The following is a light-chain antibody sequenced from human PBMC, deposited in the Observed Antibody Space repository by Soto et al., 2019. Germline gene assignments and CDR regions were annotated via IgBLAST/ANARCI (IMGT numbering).Light chain of an antibody. J-gene: IGLJ1*01. CDR1: SSDVGGYNY. CDR3: CSYAGTYTYV. Sequence: QYALTQPRSVSGSPGQSITISCTGTSSDVGGYNYVSWYQQHPGKSPKLLIYDVSKRPSGVPDRFSGSKSGNTASLTISGLQAADEADYYCCSYAGTYTYVFGTGTKLTVL. V-gene: IGLV2-11*01. CDR2: DVS.